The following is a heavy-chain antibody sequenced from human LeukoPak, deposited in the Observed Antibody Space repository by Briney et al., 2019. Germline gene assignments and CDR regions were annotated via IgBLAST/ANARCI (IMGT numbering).Heavy chain of an antibody. CDR1: GFTFSSFS. J-gene: IGHJ6*02. Sequence: GRSLRLSCAATGFTFSSFSMHWVRQAPGKGLEWVAVISYDGSNKYYADSVKGRFTISRDNSKNTLYLQMNSLRTEDTAVYYCAKGRVGANGYYYYGMDAWGQGTTVTVSS. CDR3: AKGRVGANGYYYYGMDA. V-gene: IGHV3-30*18. D-gene: IGHD1-26*01. CDR2: ISYDGSNK.